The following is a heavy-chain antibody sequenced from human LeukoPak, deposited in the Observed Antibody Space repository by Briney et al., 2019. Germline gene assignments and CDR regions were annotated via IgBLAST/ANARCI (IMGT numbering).Heavy chain of an antibody. V-gene: IGHV1-2*02. D-gene: IGHD6-6*01. CDR2: INPNSGGT. J-gene: IGHJ3*02. CDR1: GYTFTGYY. Sequence: ASVKVSCKASGYTFTGYYMHWVRQAPGQGLEWMGWINPNSGGTNYAQKFQGRVTMTRDTSISTAYMELSRLRSDDTAVYYCARELGYSSSFSKKDAFDIWGQGTMVTVSS. CDR3: ARELGYSSSFSKKDAFDI.